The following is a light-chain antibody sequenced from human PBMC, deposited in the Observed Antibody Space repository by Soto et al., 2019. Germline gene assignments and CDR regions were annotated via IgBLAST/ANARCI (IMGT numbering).Light chain of an antibody. Sequence: QSVVTQEPSLTVSPGGTVTLTCASSTGAVTSGYYPNWFQQKPRQAPRALIYSTSNKHYWTPARFSGSLLGGKDALTLSGVQPEDEAEYYCLLYYGGARVFGGGTKLTVL. J-gene: IGLJ2*01. CDR3: LLYYGGARV. CDR2: STS. V-gene: IGLV7-43*01. CDR1: TGAVTSGYY.